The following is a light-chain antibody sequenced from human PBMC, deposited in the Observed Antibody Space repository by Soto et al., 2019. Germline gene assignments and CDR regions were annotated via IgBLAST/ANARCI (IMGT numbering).Light chain of an antibody. V-gene: IGLV2-11*01. CDR2: DVN. J-gene: IGLJ2*01. CDR3: CSYAGYDVI. Sequence: QSVLTQPRSVSGSPGQSVTISCTGTSTDVGVYNYVSWYQRHPGKAPKLLVYDVNKRPSGVPDRFLASKSGNTASLIISGLQAEDEADYFCCSYAGYDVIFGGGTK. CDR1: STDVGVYNY.